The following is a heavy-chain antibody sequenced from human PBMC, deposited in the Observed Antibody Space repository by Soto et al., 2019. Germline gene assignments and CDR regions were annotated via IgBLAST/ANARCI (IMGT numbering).Heavy chain of an antibody. CDR2: ISSSDSNI. CDR1: GFTFSSYS. CDR3: ARDYGDYVPRNDY. D-gene: IGHD4-17*01. V-gene: IGHV3-48*01. J-gene: IGHJ4*02. Sequence: EVQLVESGGGLIQPGGSLRLSCAASGFTFSSYSMNWVRQAPGKGLEWISYISSSDSNIYYADSVRGRFTTSRDIAKNSPYLQLNSQRAEDTGVYYCARDYGDYVPRNDYWGQGTLVTVSS.